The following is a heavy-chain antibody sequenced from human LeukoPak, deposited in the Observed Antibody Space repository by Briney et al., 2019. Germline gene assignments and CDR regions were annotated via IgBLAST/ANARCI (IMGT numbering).Heavy chain of an antibody. Sequence: AGRSLRLSCVGSGFSFSNYEMNWVRQAAGKGLEWLSGISSGAIYYADSVKGRFTISRDDARKSVFLQMSSLRADDTAVYYCARERTGDLGEETLFGGAPFDYWGQGTLVTVSS. CDR1: GFSFSNYE. J-gene: IGHJ4*02. CDR2: ISSGAI. V-gene: IGHV3-48*03. D-gene: IGHD3-16*01. CDR3: ARERTGDLGEETLFGGAPFDY.